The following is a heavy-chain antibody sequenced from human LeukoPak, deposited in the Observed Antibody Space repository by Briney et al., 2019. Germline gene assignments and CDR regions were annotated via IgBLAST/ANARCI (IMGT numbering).Heavy chain of an antibody. V-gene: IGHV4-30-4*01. D-gene: IGHD2-15*01. CDR2: IYYSGST. J-gene: IGHJ4*02. CDR3: AREKCSGGICYSGFDC. CDR1: GGSISSCDYF. Sequence: PAQTLTLTCTVSGGSISSCDYFWSWIRQPPGKGLEWIGYIYYSGSTYYNSSLKSRVTISIDTSKNQFSLKLSSVTAADTAVYYCAREKCSGGICYSGFDCWGQGTLVTVSS.